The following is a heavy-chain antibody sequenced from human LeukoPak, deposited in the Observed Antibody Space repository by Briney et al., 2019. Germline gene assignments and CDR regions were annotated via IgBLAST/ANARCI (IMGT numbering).Heavy chain of an antibody. CDR2: IYSSGST. Sequence: SETLSLTCTVSGGSMSSYYWSWIRQPPGKGLEWIGNIYSSGSTNYNPSLKSRVTMSVDTSKNHFSLKLRSVTAADTAVYYCARAEWGYDFWSGYPRDNWFDPWGQGTLVTVSS. CDR3: ARAEWGYDFWSGYPRDNWFDP. V-gene: IGHV4-59*01. D-gene: IGHD3-3*01. CDR1: GGSMSSYY. J-gene: IGHJ5*02.